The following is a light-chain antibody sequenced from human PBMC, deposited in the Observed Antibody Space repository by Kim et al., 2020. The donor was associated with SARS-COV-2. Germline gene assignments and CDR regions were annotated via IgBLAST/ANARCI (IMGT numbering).Light chain of an antibody. Sequence: DIQMTQSPSTLSASVGDRVTITCRASQSISSWLAWYQQKPGKAPKLLIYKASSLEGGVPSRFSGSGSGTEFTLTINSLQPDDFATYYCQQSNSYSLTFGGGTKVDIK. V-gene: IGKV1-5*03. CDR3: QQSNSYSLT. J-gene: IGKJ4*01. CDR1: QSISSW. CDR2: KAS.